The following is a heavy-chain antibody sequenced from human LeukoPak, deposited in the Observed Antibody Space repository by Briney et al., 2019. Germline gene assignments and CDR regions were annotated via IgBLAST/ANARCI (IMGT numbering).Heavy chain of an antibody. Sequence: GGSLRLSCAASGFTFNNYAMSWVRQAPGEGLDWVSAISGTGGSTYYPDSAKGRFTISRDNSKNTLYLQMNSLRADDTAVYYCARRLAQTKGFDYWGQGTLVTVSS. V-gene: IGHV3-23*01. J-gene: IGHJ4*02. D-gene: IGHD2-21*01. CDR3: ARRLAQTKGFDY. CDR2: ISGTGGST. CDR1: GFTFNNYA.